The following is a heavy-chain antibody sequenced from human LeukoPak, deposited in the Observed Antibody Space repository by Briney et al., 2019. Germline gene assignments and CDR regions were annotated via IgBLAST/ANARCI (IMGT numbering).Heavy chain of an antibody. CDR3: ARAGWDIAVAGKFDY. CDR2: ISSSGSTI. D-gene: IGHD6-19*01. V-gene: IGHV3-11*01. J-gene: IGHJ4*02. Sequence: PGGSLRLSCAASGFTFSDYYMSWIRQAPGKGLEWVSYISSSGSTIYYADCVKGRFTISRDNAKNSLYLQMNSLRAEDTAVYYCARAGWDIAVAGKFDYWGQGTLVTVSS. CDR1: GFTFSDYY.